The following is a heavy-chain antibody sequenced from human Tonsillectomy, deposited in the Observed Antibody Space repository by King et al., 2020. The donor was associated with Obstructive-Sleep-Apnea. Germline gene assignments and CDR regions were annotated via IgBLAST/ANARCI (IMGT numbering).Heavy chain of an antibody. CDR1: GFTFSSYW. CDR2: IKQDGSEK. V-gene: IGHV3-7*03. J-gene: IGHJ5*02. Sequence: VQLVESGGGLVQRGGYLRLSCAASGFTFSSYWMSWVRQAPGKGLEWLANIKQDGSEKYYVDSVKGRFTISRDNAKNSLYLQMNSLRAEDTAVYYCARDAYCSSTSCYAGWFDPWGQGTLVTVSA. CDR3: ARDAYCSSTSCYAGWFDP. D-gene: IGHD2-2*01.